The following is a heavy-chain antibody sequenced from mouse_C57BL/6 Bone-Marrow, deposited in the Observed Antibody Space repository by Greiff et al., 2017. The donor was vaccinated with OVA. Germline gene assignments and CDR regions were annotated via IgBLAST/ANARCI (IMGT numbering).Heavy chain of an antibody. CDR2: IDPANGNT. J-gene: IGHJ2*01. CDR3: ARGGTGSFDY. CDR1: GFNINSTY. D-gene: IGHD4-1*01. V-gene: IGHV14-3*01. Sequence: EVQLQQSVADLVKPGASVKLSCTASGFNINSTYMHWVKQRPEQGLEWFGRIDPANGNTKYTPNFQGKATITVDTSSNIAYLQLSSLTAEDCAICYCARGGTGSFDYWGQGTTLTVSS.